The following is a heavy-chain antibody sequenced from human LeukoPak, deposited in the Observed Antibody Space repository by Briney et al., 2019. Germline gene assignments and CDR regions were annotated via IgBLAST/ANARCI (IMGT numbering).Heavy chain of an antibody. Sequence: NSSETLSLTCTVSGGSISSGSYYWSWIRQPAGKGLEWIGRIYTSGSTNYNPSLKSRVTISVDTSKNQFSLKLSSVTAADTAVYYCARSGGDYPYYYYYYMDVWGKGTTVTVSS. V-gene: IGHV4-61*02. D-gene: IGHD2-21*02. CDR1: GGSISSGSYY. CDR3: ARSGGDYPYYYYYYMDV. CDR2: IYTSGST. J-gene: IGHJ6*03.